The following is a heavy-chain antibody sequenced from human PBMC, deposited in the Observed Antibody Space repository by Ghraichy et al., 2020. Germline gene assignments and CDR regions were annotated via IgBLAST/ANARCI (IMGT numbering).Heavy chain of an antibody. CDR3: ASDPPLSSSSLAFGSRRFDY. D-gene: IGHD6-6*01. J-gene: IGHJ4*02. Sequence: SETLSLTCAVYGGSFSGYSWSWIRQPPGKGLEWVGEINHIGSTTYNPSLKSRVTISVDTSKNQFSLKLFSVTAADTAVYYCASDPPLSSSSLAFGSRRFDYWGQGTLITVSS. CDR1: GGSFSGYS. CDR2: INHIGST. V-gene: IGHV4-34*01.